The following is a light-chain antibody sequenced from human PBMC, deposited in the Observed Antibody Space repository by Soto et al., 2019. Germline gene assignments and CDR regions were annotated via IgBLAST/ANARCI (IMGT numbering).Light chain of an antibody. Sequence: QSALPQPASVSGSPGQSITISCTGTSSDVGGYNYVSWYQHHPGKAPKLLIYEVSYRPSGVSDRFSGSKSTNTASLTISGLQAEDEADYYCSSYTSGSLRVFGTGTKV. CDR3: SSYTSGSLRV. V-gene: IGLV2-14*01. J-gene: IGLJ1*01. CDR2: EVS. CDR1: SSDVGGYNY.